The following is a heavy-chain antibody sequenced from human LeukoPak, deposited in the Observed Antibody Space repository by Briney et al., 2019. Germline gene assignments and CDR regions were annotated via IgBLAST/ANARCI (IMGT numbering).Heavy chain of an antibody. CDR2: IYYSGST. Sequence: SETLSLTCTVSGVSISSYYWSWIRQPPGKGLEWIGYIYYSGSTNYNPSLKSRVTISVDTSKNQFSLKLSSVTAADTAVYYCARAPYSGSLQPYYYYGMDVWGQGTTVTVSS. D-gene: IGHD1-26*01. J-gene: IGHJ6*02. CDR1: GVSISSYY. V-gene: IGHV4-59*01. CDR3: ARAPYSGSLQPYYYYGMDV.